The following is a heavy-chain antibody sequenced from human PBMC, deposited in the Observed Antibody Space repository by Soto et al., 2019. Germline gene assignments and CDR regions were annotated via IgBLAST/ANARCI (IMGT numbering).Heavy chain of an antibody. J-gene: IGHJ4*02. V-gene: IGHV4-34*01. CDR3: ARVWGSGSYWFLDY. CDR1: GGSFSGYY. Sequence: QVQLQQWGAGLLKPSETLSLTCAVYGGSFSGYYWSWIRQPPGKGLEWIGEINHSGSTNYNPSLKSRVTIAVDTSKNQFSLKLSSVTAADTAVYYCARVWGSGSYWFLDYWGQGTLVTVSS. D-gene: IGHD3-10*01. CDR2: INHSGST.